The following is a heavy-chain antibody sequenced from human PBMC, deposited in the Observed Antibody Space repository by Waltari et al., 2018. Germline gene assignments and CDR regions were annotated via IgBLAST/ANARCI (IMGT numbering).Heavy chain of an antibody. CDR2: LSTIFGNAP. J-gene: IGHJ5*02. CDR1: GGTFGSYG. Sequence: QVQLVQSGAEVKKPGSSVKVSCKASGGTFGSYGITWVRQAPGEGLEWMGGLSTIFGNAPNYAQKFQGRLTVTADESTATVYMDLSGLRADDTAVYYCARRQLGGPFDPWGQGTLVSVSS. CDR3: ARRQLGGPFDP. V-gene: IGHV1-69*12. D-gene: IGHD3-16*01.